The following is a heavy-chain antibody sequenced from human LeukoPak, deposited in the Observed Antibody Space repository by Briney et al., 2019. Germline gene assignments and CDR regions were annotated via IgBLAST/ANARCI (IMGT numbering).Heavy chain of an antibody. D-gene: IGHD2-8*01. Sequence: GESLKISCAASGFTFSTNWMSWARQAPGKGLEWVANIKQDGSEKNYVDSVKGRFTISRDNAKSSLYLQMNSLRVEDTAVYYCAKAGNGFGYWGQGALVTVSS. J-gene: IGHJ4*02. CDR3: AKAGNGFGY. CDR1: GFTFSTNW. CDR2: IKQDGSEK. V-gene: IGHV3-7*01.